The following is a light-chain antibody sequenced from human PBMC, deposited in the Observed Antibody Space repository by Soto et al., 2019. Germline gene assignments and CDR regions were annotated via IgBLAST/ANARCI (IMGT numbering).Light chain of an antibody. V-gene: IGKV3-20*01. J-gene: IGKJ1*01. Sequence: EIVLTQSPGTLSLSPGEIATLSCRASQSVSSGFLAWYQQKPGQAPRLLIYGASSRATGIPDRFSGSGSGTDFTLTISRLEPEDFAVYYCQQYGSSPWTFGQGTKVEIK. CDR3: QQYGSSPWT. CDR1: QSVSSGF. CDR2: GAS.